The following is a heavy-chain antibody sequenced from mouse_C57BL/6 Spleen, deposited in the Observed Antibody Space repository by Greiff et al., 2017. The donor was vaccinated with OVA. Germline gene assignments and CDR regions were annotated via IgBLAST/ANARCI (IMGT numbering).Heavy chain of an antibody. CDR3: TIYDGYFWFAY. Sequence: EVKVEESGGGLVQPGGSMKLSCVASGFTFSNYWMNWVRQSPEKGLEWVAQIRLKSDNYATHYAESVKGRFTISRDDSKSSVYLQMNNLRAEDTGIYYCTIYDGYFWFAYWGQGTLVTVSA. D-gene: IGHD2-3*01. V-gene: IGHV6-3*01. CDR1: GFTFSNYW. CDR2: IRLKSDNYAT. J-gene: IGHJ3*01.